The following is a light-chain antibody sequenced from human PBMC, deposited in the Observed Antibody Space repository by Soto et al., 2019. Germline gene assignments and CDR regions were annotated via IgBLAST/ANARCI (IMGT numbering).Light chain of an antibody. CDR1: QSISSW. V-gene: IGKV1-5*01. CDR3: QQCYMGWT. Sequence: DIQMTQYPSTLSASVGDRVTITCRASQSISSWLAWYQQKPGKAPKLLIYDASTLESGVPSRFSGTGSGTEFTFSITSLQPEDFGTYYCQQCYMGWTFGQGTRWIS. CDR2: DAS. J-gene: IGKJ1*01.